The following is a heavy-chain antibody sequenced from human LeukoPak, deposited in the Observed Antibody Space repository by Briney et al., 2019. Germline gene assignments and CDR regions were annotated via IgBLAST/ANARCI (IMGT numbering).Heavy chain of an antibody. CDR2: INPNSGGT. CDR3: ARNEPIVGATWFYDN. D-gene: IGHD1-26*01. CDR1: GYTFTGYY. Sequence: ASVKVSCKASGYTFTGYYIHWVRQAPGQGLEWMGWINPNSGGTNYAQKFQGWVAMTRDTSISTAYMELSRLRSDDTAVYYCARNEPIVGATWFYDNWGQGTLVTVSA. J-gene: IGHJ4*02. V-gene: IGHV1-2*04.